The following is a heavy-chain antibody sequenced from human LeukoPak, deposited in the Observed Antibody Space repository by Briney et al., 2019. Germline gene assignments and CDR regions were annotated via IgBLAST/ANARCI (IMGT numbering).Heavy chain of an antibody. V-gene: IGHV3-7*01. J-gene: IGHJ5*02. D-gene: IGHD4-17*01. CDR1: GFIFSHYW. CDR2: IKLFGDEQ. Sequence: GGSLRLSCAGSGFIFSHYWMSWLRQAPGKEPEWVANIKLFGDEQYYGDSVKGRFIISRDNAKNSLYLQMHSLRADDTAVNYCARALTTDHSGRWFDPWGQGTLVTVSS. CDR3: ARALTTDHSGRWFDP.